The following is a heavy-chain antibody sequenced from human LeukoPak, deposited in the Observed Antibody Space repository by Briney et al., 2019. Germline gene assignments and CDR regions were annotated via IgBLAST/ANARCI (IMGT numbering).Heavy chain of an antibody. CDR3: ARDPTTMVVNDDY. CDR1: GYTFTGYY. D-gene: IGHD4-23*01. J-gene: IGHJ4*02. V-gene: IGHV1-2*06. Sequence: ASVKVSCXASGYTFTGYYMHWVRQAPGQGLEWMGRINPNSGGTNYAQKFQGRVTMTRDTSISTAYMELSRLRSDDTAVYYCARDPTTMVVNDDYWGQGTLVTVSS. CDR2: INPNSGGT.